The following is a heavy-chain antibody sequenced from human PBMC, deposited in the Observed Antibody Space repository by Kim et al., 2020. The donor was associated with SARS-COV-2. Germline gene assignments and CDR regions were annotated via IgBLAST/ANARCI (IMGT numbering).Heavy chain of an antibody. CDR2: ISGSGGTM. D-gene: IGHD1-1*01. J-gene: IGHJ6*03. V-gene: IGHV3-11*01. CDR3: ARQQPYNTGWDFYYYYYYMDV. CDR1: GFTFSDSY. Sequence: GGSLRLSCAASGFTFSDSYMTWIRQAPGKGLEWLSYISGSGGTMYSADSVKGRFTISRDNAKNSLYLQMNSLRAEDSAVYYCARQQPYNTGWDFYYYYYYMDVWGKGTTVTVSS.